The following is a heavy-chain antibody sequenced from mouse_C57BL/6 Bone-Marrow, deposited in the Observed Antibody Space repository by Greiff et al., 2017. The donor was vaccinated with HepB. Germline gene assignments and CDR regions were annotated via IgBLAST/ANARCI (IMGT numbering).Heavy chain of an antibody. CDR3: ARTPDWYFDV. Sequence: EVKLVESGGGLVQPGGSLKLSCAASGFTFSDYYMYWVRQTPEKRLEWVAYISNGGGSTYYPDTVKGRFTISRDNAKNTLYLQMSRLKSEDTAMYYCARTPDWYFDVWGTGTTVTVSS. V-gene: IGHV5-12*01. CDR2: ISNGGGST. CDR1: GFTFSDYY. J-gene: IGHJ1*03.